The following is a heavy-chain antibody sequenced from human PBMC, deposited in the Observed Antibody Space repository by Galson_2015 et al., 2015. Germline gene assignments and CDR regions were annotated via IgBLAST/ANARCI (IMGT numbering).Heavy chain of an antibody. Sequence: SLRLSCAASGFTFSDYYMSWIRQAPGEGLEWISLVTTSPRNIYYADSVRGRFTISRDNAKNFLYLQMNNLRVEDTAVYYRARGGFDHWGQGTLVTVSS. J-gene: IGHJ4*02. CDR2: VTTSPRNI. D-gene: IGHD2-15*01. CDR3: ARGGFDH. CDR1: GFTFSDYY. V-gene: IGHV3-11*01.